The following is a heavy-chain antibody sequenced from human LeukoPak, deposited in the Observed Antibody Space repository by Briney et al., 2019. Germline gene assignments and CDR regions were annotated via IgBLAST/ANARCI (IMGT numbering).Heavy chain of an antibody. J-gene: IGHJ4*02. Sequence: GGSLRLSCAASGFTFSSYWMSWVRQAPGKGLEWAANIKQDGSEKYYVDSVKGRFTISRDNAKNSLYLQMNSLRAEDTAVYYCARVYDFWSGQINYWGQGTLVTVSS. D-gene: IGHD3-3*01. CDR1: GFTFSSYW. CDR2: IKQDGSEK. V-gene: IGHV3-7*01. CDR3: ARVYDFWSGQINY.